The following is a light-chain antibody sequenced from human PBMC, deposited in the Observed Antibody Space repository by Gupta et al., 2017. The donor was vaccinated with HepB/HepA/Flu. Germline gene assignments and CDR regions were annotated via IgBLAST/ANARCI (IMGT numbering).Light chain of an antibody. J-gene: IGKJ4*01. CDR2: GAS. CDR1: QSVSSN. V-gene: IGKV3-15*01. CDR3: QRYNAWRLT. Sequence: EIVMTQSPATLSVSPGERATLSCRASQSVSSNLAWYQQKPGQAPRLLIYGASTRATDMPARFSGSASGTEFTLTITSLHSEDFAVYYCQRYNAWRLTFGGGTKVEIK.